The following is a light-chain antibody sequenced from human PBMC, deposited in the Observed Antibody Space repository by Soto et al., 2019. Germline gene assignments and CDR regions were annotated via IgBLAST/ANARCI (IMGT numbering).Light chain of an antibody. CDR1: SSDVGGYKY. Sequence: QSALTQPASVSGSRGQSITISCTGTSSDVGGYKYVSWYQQHPGKAPKLVIYEVSNRPSGVSNRFSGSKSGNTASLTISGLQAEDEADCYCSSYTRRSTRVFGGGTKLPVL. V-gene: IGLV2-14*01. CDR2: EVS. CDR3: SSYTRRSTRV. J-gene: IGLJ3*02.